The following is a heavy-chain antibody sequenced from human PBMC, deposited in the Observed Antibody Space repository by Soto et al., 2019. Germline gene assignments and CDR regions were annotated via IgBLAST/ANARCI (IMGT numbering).Heavy chain of an antibody. D-gene: IGHD3-22*01. CDR1: GFTFSSYA. J-gene: IGHJ4*02. V-gene: IGHV3-30-3*01. Sequence: SLRLSCAASGFTFSSYAMHWVRQAPGKGLEWVAVISYDGSNKYYADSVKGRFTISRDNSKNTLYLQMNSLRAEDTAVYYCARANSHYYDSSGYSYFDYWGQGTLVTASS. CDR2: ISYDGSNK. CDR3: ARANSHYYDSSGYSYFDY.